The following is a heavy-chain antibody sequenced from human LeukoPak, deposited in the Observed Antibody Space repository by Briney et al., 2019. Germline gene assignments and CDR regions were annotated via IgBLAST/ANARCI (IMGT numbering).Heavy chain of an antibody. CDR1: GFSFKTYA. CDR2: ISYDGVVK. V-gene: IGHV3-30-3*01. Sequence: GGSLRLSCAASGFSFKTYAIHWVRQTPGKGLEWVTFISYDGVVKYYADSVKGRLIISRDNSKNTVNLHMSSLRAEDTAVYYCASGLELDYWGQGTLVTVSS. J-gene: IGHJ4*02. CDR3: ASGLELDY.